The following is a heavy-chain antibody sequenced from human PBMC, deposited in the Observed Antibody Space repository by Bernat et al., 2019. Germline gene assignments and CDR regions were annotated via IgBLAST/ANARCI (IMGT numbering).Heavy chain of an antibody. Sequence: EVQLVESGGGLVQPGGSLRLSCVASGFTFSSYSMNWVRQAPGKGLEWVSYISSSSSTIYYADSVKGRFTISRDNAKNSLYLQMNSLRAEDTAVYYCARGLFIPRIAVGTFDYWGQGTLVTVSS. D-gene: IGHD6-19*01. CDR2: ISSSSSTI. J-gene: IGHJ4*02. CDR1: GFTFSSYS. CDR3: ARGLFIPRIAVGTFDY. V-gene: IGHV3-48*01.